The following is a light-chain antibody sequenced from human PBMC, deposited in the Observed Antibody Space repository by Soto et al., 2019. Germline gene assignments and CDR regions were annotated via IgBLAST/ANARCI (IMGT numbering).Light chain of an antibody. CDR3: QTFDSSLTAGV. V-gene: IGLV1-40*01. CDR2: GNT. J-gene: IGLJ2*01. CDR1: SSSIGAGYD. Sequence: QSVLTQPPSVSGAPGQRVTISCTGSSSSIGAGYDVHWYQQLPGTAPKLLIYGNTNRPSGVPDRFSGSKSGTSASLAITGLQAEDEADYYCQTFDSSLTAGVFGGGTKVTVL.